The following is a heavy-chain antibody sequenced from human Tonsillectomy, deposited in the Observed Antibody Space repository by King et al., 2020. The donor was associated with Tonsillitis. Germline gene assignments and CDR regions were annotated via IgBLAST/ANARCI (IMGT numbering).Heavy chain of an antibody. J-gene: IGHJ6*02. V-gene: IGHV1-18*01. CDR2: ISAYNGNT. CDR3: ARDRGWLRLSGYGMDV. D-gene: IGHD5-12*01. CDR1: GYTFTSYG. Sequence: QLVQSGAEVKKPGASVKVSCKASGYTFTSYGISWVRQAPGQGLEWMGWISAYNGNTNYAQKLQGRVTMTTDTSTSTAYMELRRLRSDDTAVYYCARDRGWLRLSGYGMDVWGQGTTVTVSS.